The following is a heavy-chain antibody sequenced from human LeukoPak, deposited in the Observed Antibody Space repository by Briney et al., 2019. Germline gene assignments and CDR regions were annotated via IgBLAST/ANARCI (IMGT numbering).Heavy chain of an antibody. Sequence: ASVKVSCKASGGTFSSYAISWVRQAPGQGLEWMGGIIPIFGTANYAQKFQGRVTITTDESTSTAYMELSSLRSEDTAVYYCARGGIVVVPAAPSAFDIWGQGTMVTVSS. CDR1: GGTFSSYA. CDR2: IIPIFGTA. J-gene: IGHJ3*02. D-gene: IGHD2-2*01. CDR3: ARGGIVVVPAAPSAFDI. V-gene: IGHV1-69*05.